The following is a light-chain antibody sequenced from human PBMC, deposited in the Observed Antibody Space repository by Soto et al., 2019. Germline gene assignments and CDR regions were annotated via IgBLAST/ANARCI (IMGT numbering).Light chain of an antibody. CDR3: QQTYSSPLS. CDR1: QSMSNY. J-gene: IGKJ4*01. V-gene: IGKV1-39*01. CDR2: AAS. Sequence: DIQMTQSPSSLSASVGDRVTMTCRASQSMSNYLGWFQQKPGQAPKLLFYAASTLQTGVPTRFSGSRSGTEFTLTISSLQPEDFATYYCQQTYSSPLSFGGGTKLEI.